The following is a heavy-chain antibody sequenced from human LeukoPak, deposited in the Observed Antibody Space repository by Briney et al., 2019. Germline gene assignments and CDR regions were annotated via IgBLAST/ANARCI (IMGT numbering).Heavy chain of an antibody. D-gene: IGHD6-19*01. Sequence: GGSLRLSCVASGFTFSSYWMHWVRHAPGKGLVWVARINHDGDSSNYADFVKGRFTISRDNAKNSLYLQMNSLRAEDTAVYYCAISSGWYRNFDYWGQGTLVTVSS. CDR1: GFTFSSYW. J-gene: IGHJ4*02. CDR2: INHDGDSS. CDR3: AISSGWYRNFDY. V-gene: IGHV3-74*01.